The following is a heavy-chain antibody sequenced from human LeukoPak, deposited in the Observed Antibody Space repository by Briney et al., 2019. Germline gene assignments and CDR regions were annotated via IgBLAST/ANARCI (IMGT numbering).Heavy chain of an antibody. CDR3: TRDLAAVPGPRMDV. Sequence: GGSLRLSCEASGFSFSNYYMSWVRQAPGKGLEWMALINPDGSEGYYVDSVKGRFTISRDNAKNSLYLQMDSLRDDDTAMYFCTRDLAAVPGPRMDVWGQGTTVTVSS. CDR1: GFSFSNYY. D-gene: IGHD6-19*01. CDR2: INPDGSEG. J-gene: IGHJ6*02. V-gene: IGHV3-7*03.